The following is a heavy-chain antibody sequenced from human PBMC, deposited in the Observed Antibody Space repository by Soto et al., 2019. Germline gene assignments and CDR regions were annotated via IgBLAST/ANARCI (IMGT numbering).Heavy chain of an antibody. CDR2: INPNSGGT. D-gene: IGHD2-15*01. J-gene: IGHJ4*02. CDR1: GYTFTGYY. V-gene: IGHV1-2*04. CDR3: ARAQSDHCIDY. Sequence: ASVKVSCKASGYTFTGYYMHWVQQAPGQGLEWMGWINPNSGGTNYAQKFQGWVTMTRDTSISTAYMELSRLRSDDTAVYYCARAQSDHCIDYWGQGTLVTVSS.